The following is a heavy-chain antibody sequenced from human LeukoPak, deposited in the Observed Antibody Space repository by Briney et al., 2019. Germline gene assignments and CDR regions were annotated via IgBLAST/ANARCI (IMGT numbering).Heavy chain of an antibody. CDR1: GYTFTGYY. D-gene: IGHD2-2*01. Sequence: ASVKVSCKASGYTFTGYYIHWVRQAPGQGLEWMGWINPNSGGTNYAQKFQGRLTMTRDTSISTAYMELSRLTSDDTAVYYCARSRKGLFVVPAATINYWGQGTLVTVSS. V-gene: IGHV1-2*02. CDR2: INPNSGGT. CDR3: ARSRKGLFVVPAATINY. J-gene: IGHJ4*02.